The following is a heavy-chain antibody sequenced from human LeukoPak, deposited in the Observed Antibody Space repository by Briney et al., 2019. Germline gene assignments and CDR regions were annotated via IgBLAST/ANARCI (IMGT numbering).Heavy chain of an antibody. CDR3: GYFDYYYGMDV. CDR2: IYYSGST. J-gene: IGHJ6*02. D-gene: IGHD3-10*01. CDR1: GGPISSYY. Sequence: SETLSLTCCVSGGPISSYYGRWLRQPPARGVEGSGYIYYSGSTNYNPSLKSRVTISVDTSKNQFSLKLSSVTAADTAVYYCGYFDYYYGMDVWGQGTTVTVSS. V-gene: IGHV4-59*08.